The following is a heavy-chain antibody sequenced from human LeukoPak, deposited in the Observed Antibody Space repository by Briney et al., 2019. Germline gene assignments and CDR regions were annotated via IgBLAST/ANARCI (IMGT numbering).Heavy chain of an antibody. CDR3: ARISAYNYDATVDY. CDR2: ISFDESNK. CDR1: GFTFSSYG. Sequence: GRSLRLSCAASGFTFSSYGMHWVRQAPGKGLEWVAVISFDESNKYYADSVEGRFSISRDNSKNTLYLQMNSLRAEDTAVYYCARISAYNYDATVDYWGQGTLVTVSS. J-gene: IGHJ4*02. V-gene: IGHV3-30*03. D-gene: IGHD3-22*01.